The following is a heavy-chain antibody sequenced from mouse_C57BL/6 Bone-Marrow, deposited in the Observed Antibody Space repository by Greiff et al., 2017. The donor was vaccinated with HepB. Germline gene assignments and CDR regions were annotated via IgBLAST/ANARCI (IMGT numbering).Heavy chain of an antibody. CDR1: GYSFTDYN. J-gene: IGHJ4*01. V-gene: IGHV1-39*01. CDR3: ARRRWLLPGYAMDY. D-gene: IGHD2-3*01. Sequence: SGPELVKPGASVKISCKASGYSFTDYNMNWVKQSNGKSLEWIGVINPNYGTTSYNQKFKGKATLTVDQSSSTAYMQLNSLTSEDSAIYYCARRRWLLPGYAMDYWGQGTSVTVSS. CDR2: INPNYGTT.